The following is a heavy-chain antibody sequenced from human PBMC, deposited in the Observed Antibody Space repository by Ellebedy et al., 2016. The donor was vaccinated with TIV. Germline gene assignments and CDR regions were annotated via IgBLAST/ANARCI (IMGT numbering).Heavy chain of an antibody. CDR2: ISWNSGNI. Sequence: GGSLRLSXAASGFTFDDYAMHWVRQAPGKGLEWVSGISWNSGNIDYADSVKGRFTISRDNAKNSLYLQLNSLRAEDTAVYYCARGGLNPGLFDPWGQGTLVTVSS. J-gene: IGHJ5*02. CDR1: GFTFDDYA. CDR3: ARGGLNPGLFDP. D-gene: IGHD4/OR15-4a*01. V-gene: IGHV3-9*01.